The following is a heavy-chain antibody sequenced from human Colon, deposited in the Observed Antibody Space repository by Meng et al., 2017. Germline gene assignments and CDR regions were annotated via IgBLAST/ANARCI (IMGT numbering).Heavy chain of an antibody. Sequence: GSLRPSCTVPGASVSNGSYYWSWIRQPPGKQLEWIGYIYYNGLTNYNPSLKSRFTMSLDTSKNQFSLKLSSVTAADSAVYYCARVSGDFDECYFDSWGQGTLVTVSS. CDR3: ARVSGDFDECYFDS. V-gene: IGHV4-61*01. CDR2: IYYNGLT. D-gene: IGHD4-17*01. J-gene: IGHJ4*02. CDR1: GASVSNGSYY.